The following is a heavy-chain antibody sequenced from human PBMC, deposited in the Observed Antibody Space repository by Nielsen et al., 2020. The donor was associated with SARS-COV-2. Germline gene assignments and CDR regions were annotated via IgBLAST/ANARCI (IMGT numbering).Heavy chain of an antibody. CDR3: ARAGGGYSYGYYYYYGMDV. V-gene: IGHV4-39*07. CDR2: INHSGST. J-gene: IGHJ6*02. D-gene: IGHD5-18*01. CDR1: GGSISSSSYY. Sequence: SETLSLTCTVSGGSISSSSYYWSWIRQPPGKGLEWIGEINHSGSTNYNPSLKSRVTISVDTSKNQFSLKLSSVTAADTAVYYCARAGGGYSYGYYYYYGMDVWGQGTTVTVSS.